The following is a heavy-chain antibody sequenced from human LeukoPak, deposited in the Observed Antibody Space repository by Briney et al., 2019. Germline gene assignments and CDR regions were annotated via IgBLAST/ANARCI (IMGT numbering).Heavy chain of an antibody. Sequence: SETLSLTCTVSGGSISRYYWSWIRHPPGKGLEWVGYIYYSGSTNYNPSLKSRVTISVDTSKNQFSLKLSSVTAADTAVYYCAREDLAAGAAAFDYCGQGTLVTVSA. J-gene: IGHJ4*02. CDR2: IYYSGST. V-gene: IGHV4-59*01. CDR3: AREDLAAGAAAFDY. D-gene: IGHD6-25*01. CDR1: GGSISRYY.